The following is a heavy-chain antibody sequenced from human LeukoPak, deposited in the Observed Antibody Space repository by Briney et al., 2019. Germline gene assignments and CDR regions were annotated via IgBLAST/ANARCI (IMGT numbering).Heavy chain of an antibody. CDR3: ARQGGYYYDSSGYYNWFDP. J-gene: IGHJ5*02. Sequence: GEPLKISCKGSGYSFTSYWIGWVRQMPGKGLEWMGIIYPGDSDTRYSPSFQGQVTISADKSISTAYLQWSSLKASDTAMYYCARQGGYYYDSSGYYNWFDPWGQGTLVTVSS. D-gene: IGHD3-22*01. CDR1: GYSFTSYW. CDR2: IYPGDSDT. V-gene: IGHV5-51*01.